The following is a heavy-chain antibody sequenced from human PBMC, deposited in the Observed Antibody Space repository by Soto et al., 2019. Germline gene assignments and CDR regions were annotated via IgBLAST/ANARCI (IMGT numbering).Heavy chain of an antibody. CDR1: GFTFSIYW. V-gene: IGHV3-7*01. J-gene: IGHJ3*02. CDR2: ITQDGSEK. D-gene: IGHD3-22*01. Sequence: EVPVVESGGGLVQPGGSLRLSCAASGFTFSIYWMSWVRQAPGKGLEWVASITQDGSEKYNVDSVKGRFAISRDNAKNSLYLQMNSLRAEDTAVYYCARSPYYYESSGPSYAFDIWGQGTMVTVSS. CDR3: ARSPYYYESSGPSYAFDI.